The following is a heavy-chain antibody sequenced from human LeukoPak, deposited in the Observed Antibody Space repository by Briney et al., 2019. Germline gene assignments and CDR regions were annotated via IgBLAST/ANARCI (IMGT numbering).Heavy chain of an antibody. V-gene: IGHV3-21*01. D-gene: IGHD5-24*01. CDR3: AGHPAEMNTL. Sequence: GGSLRLSCAASGLTFSNYRMNWVRQAPGKGLEWVSSVSSSGNYIYYADSMRGRFTISRDNAKNSVYLQMSSLRAEDTAVYYCAGHPAEMNTLWGQGTLVTVSS. CDR1: GLTFSNYR. J-gene: IGHJ4*02. CDR2: VSSSGNYI.